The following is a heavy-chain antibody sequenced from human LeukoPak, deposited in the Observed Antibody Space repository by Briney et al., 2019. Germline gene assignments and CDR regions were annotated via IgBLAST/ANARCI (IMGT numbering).Heavy chain of an antibody. D-gene: IGHD3-10*01. CDR2: IRYDGSNK. V-gene: IGHV3-30*02. J-gene: IGHJ4*02. CDR3: AKDQKWFGESYYFDY. CDR1: GFTFSSYG. Sequence: GGSLRLSCAASGFTFSSYGMHWVRQAPGKGLEWVAFIRYDGSNKYYADSVRGRFTISRDNSKNTLYLQMNSLRAEDTAVYYCAKDQKWFGESYYFDYWGQGTLVTVSS.